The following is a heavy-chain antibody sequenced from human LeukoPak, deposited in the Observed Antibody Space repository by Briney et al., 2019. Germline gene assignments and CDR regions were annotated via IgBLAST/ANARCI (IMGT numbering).Heavy chain of an antibody. D-gene: IGHD2-15*01. V-gene: IGHV1-8*03. CDR1: GYTFTSYG. J-gene: IGHJ6*03. CDR2: MNPNSGNT. CDR3: ARGGPDCSGGSCYSIHYYYYMDV. Sequence: ASVKVSCKASGYTFTSYGISWVRQAPGQGLEWMGWMNPNSGNTGYAQKFQGRVTITRNTSISTAYMELSSLRSEDTAVYYCARGGPDCSGGSCYSIHYYYYMDVWGKGTTVTVSS.